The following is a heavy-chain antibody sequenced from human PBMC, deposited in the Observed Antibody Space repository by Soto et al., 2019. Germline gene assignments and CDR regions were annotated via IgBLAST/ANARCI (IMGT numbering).Heavy chain of an antibody. Sequence: SETLSLTCTVSGGSISSYYWSWIRQPPGKGLEWIGSMYYSGSTHYNPSLRSRVTISMDTAKNHVSLNVASVTAADLAVYYCMRGPSGGPTDYWGQGTLVTVSS. V-gene: IGHV4-59*08. CDR3: MRGPSGGPTDY. CDR2: MYYSGST. D-gene: IGHD3-3*01. CDR1: GGSISSYY. J-gene: IGHJ4*02.